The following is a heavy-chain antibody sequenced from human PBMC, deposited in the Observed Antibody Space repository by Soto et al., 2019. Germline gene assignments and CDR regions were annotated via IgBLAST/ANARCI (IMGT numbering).Heavy chain of an antibody. D-gene: IGHD3-10*01. V-gene: IGHV4-30-4*01. J-gene: IGHJ6*02. CDR1: GGSIRSGDYY. Sequence: SETLSLTCTVSGGSIRSGDYYWSWIRQPPGKGLEWIGYIYYSGSTYYNPSLKSRVTISVDTSKNQFSLKLSSVTAADTAVYYCARGTTMVRGVTGVWGQGTTVTVSS. CDR3: ARGTTMVRGVTGV. CDR2: IYYSGST.